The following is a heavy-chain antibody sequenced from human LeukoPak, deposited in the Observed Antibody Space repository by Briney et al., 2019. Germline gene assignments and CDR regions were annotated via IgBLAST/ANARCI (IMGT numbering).Heavy chain of an antibody. D-gene: IGHD4-17*01. J-gene: IGHJ3*01. Sequence: GGSLRLSCAVSGLTFSNYAMMWLRQAPGQGLEWVSAINSGDWARYADSVKGRFTISRDDSKNTLYLQMSSLRAEDTAVYYCAKDPNGDYIGAFDF. CDR1: GLTFSNYA. V-gene: IGHV3-23*01. CDR2: INSGDWA. CDR3: AKDPNGDYIGAFDF.